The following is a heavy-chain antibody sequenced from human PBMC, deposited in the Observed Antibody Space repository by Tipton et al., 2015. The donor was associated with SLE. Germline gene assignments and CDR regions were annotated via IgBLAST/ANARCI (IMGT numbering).Heavy chain of an antibody. J-gene: IGHJ4*02. CDR1: GYTFSNYA. V-gene: IGHV3-30-3*01. Sequence: SLRLSCAASGYTFSNYAMHWVRQAPGKGLEWVAVISYDGSNKYYTDSVKDRFTISRDNSKNTLSLQLNTLRADDTAIYYCAKDRYCGGGTCFASYFDLWGQGTPVTVSS. D-gene: IGHD2-21*01. CDR3: AKDRYCGGGTCFASYFDL. CDR2: ISYDGSNK.